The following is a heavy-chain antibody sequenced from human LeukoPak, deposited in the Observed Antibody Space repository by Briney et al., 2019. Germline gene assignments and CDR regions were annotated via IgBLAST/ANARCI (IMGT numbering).Heavy chain of an antibody. V-gene: IGHV3-30*03. D-gene: IGHD3-16*01. CDR1: GFTFSSYW. CDR2: ISYDGSNE. J-gene: IGHJ6*03. Sequence: GGSLRLSCAASGFTFSSYWMHWVRQAPGKGLEWVALISYDGSNEYYSDSVKGRFTISRDNSKNTLYLQMNSLRAEDTAVYYCAIPPVMWGYYYYMDVWGKGTTVTVSS. CDR3: AIPPVMWGYYYYMDV.